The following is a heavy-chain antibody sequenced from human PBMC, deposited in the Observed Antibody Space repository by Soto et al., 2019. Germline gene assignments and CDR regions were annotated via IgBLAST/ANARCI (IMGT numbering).Heavy chain of an antibody. D-gene: IGHD3-16*02. V-gene: IGHV1-18*01. J-gene: IGHJ4*02. CDR3: ARQKVSLVLPDF. Sequence: VKLVQSEAEVKKPGASVKVSCKASGFVFSDYGIAWVRQAPGKGLEWMAWISVHSGKTNYAQAVQDRLTLTKDTATNTAYMVFKNLRSDDTSGYYCARQKVSLVLPDFWGQGTLVAVSS. CDR2: ISVHSGKT. CDR1: GFVFSDYG.